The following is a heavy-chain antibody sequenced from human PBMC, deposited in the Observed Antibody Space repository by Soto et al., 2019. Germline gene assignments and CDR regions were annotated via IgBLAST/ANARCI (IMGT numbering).Heavy chain of an antibody. Sequence: GSLRLSCAASGFTFSSYAMHWVRQAPGKGLEWVAVISYDGSNKCYADSVKGRFTISRDNSKNTLYLQMNSLRAEDTAVYYCARDRRTCSGGSCHNWFDPWG. CDR3: ARDRRTCSGGSCHNWFDP. V-gene: IGHV3-30-3*01. CDR2: ISYDGSNK. J-gene: IGHJ5*02. D-gene: IGHD2-15*01. CDR1: GFTFSSYA.